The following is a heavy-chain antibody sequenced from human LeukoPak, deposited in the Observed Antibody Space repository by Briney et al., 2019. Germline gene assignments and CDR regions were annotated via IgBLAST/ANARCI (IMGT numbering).Heavy chain of an antibody. CDR1: GGSFRGYY. D-gene: IGHD3-10*01. CDR2: INHSGST. J-gene: IGHJ4*02. Sequence: SETLSLTCAVYGGSFRGYYWSWIRQPPGKGLEWIGEINHSGSTNYNPSLKSRVTISVDTSKNQFSLKLSSVTAADTAVYYCARSVRRGSGSYYKDWGQGTLVTVSS. CDR3: ARSVRRGSGSYYKD. V-gene: IGHV4-34*01.